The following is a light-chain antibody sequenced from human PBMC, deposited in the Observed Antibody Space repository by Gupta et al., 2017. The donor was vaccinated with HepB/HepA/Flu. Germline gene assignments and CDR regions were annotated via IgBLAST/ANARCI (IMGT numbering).Light chain of an antibody. Sequence: DIQMTQSPSSLSASVGDRVTITCQASQDISNYLNWYQQKPGKAPKLLIYDASNLETGVPSRFSGSGSGTDFTFTISSLQPEDIATYYCQQYDNLPLTFDGETKVEIK. CDR3: QQYDNLPLT. V-gene: IGKV1-33*01. CDR2: DAS. J-gene: IGKJ4*01. CDR1: QDISNY.